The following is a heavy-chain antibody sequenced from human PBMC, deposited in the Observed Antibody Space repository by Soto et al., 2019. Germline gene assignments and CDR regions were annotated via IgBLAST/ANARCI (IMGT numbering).Heavy chain of an antibody. CDR3: AGEDYDYVWGSFSDRDY. J-gene: IGHJ4*01. CDR1: GGAFSSYA. D-gene: IGHD3-16*01. CDR2: IIPIFGTA. Sequence: SVRVSCKASGGAFSSYAISWVRQAPLRGLEWMGGIIPIFGTANYAQKFQGRVTITADESTSTAYMELSSLRSEDTAVYYCAGEDYDYVWGSFSDRDYWG. V-gene: IGHV1-69*13.